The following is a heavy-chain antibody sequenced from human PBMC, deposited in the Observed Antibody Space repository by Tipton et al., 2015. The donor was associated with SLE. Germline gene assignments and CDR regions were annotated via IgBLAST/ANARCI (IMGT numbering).Heavy chain of an antibody. CDR2: IYTSGST. Sequence: LRLSCTVSGGSISSYYWSWIRQPPGKGLEWIGYIYTSGSTNYNPSLKSLVTISVDTSKNQFSLKLSSVTAADTAVYYCAGYSINLDYWGQGTLVTVSS. D-gene: IGHD6-13*01. J-gene: IGHJ4*02. V-gene: IGHV4-4*09. CDR1: GGSISSYY. CDR3: AGYSINLDY.